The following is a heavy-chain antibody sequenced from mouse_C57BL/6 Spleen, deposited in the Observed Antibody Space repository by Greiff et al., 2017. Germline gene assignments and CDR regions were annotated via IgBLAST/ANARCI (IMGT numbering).Heavy chain of an antibody. CDR2: IYPGNSDT. V-gene: IGHV1-5*01. CDR3: TRSEWLLPYYFDY. CDR1: GYTFTSYW. Sequence: VQLQESGTVLARPGASVKMSCKTSGYTFTSYWMHWVKQRPGQGLEWIGAIYPGNSDTSYNQKFKGKAKLTAVTSASTAYMELSSLTNEDSAVYYCTRSEWLLPYYFDYWGQGTTLTVSS. J-gene: IGHJ2*01. D-gene: IGHD2-3*01.